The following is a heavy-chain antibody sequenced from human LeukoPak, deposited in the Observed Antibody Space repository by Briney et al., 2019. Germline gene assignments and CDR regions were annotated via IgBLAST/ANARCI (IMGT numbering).Heavy chain of an antibody. CDR2: INPSGGST. CDR3: ARDFPSIAAVDY. V-gene: IGHV1-46*01. Sequence: ASVKVSCKASGYTFTSYYMHWVRQAPGQGLEWMGIINPSGGSTSYAQKFQGRVTMARDTSTSTAYMELSSLRSEDTAVYYCARDFPSIAAVDYWGQGTLVTVSS. J-gene: IGHJ4*02. CDR1: GYTFTSYY. D-gene: IGHD6-13*01.